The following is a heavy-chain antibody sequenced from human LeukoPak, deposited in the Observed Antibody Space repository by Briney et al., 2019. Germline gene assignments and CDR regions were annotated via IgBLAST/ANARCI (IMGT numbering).Heavy chain of an antibody. Sequence: SETLSLTCTVSGGSISSGSCYWSWIRQPAGKGLEWIGRIYTSGSTNYNPSLKSRVTISVDTSKNQFSLKLSSVTAADTAVYYCARDFPGIAAAGTYSYYYYYMDVWGKGTTVTVSS. D-gene: IGHD6-13*01. CDR3: ARDFPGIAAAGTYSYYYYYMDV. CDR1: GGSISSGSCY. J-gene: IGHJ6*03. V-gene: IGHV4-61*02. CDR2: IYTSGST.